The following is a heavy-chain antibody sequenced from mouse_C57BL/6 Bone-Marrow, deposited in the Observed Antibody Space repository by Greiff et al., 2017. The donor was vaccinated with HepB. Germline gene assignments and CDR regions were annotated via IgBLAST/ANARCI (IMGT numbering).Heavy chain of an antibody. CDR1: GYSITSGYY. J-gene: IGHJ3*01. CDR3: ARDPLGEAY. D-gene: IGHD4-1*01. CDR2: ISYDGSN. V-gene: IGHV3-6*01. Sequence: VQLQQSGPGLVKPSQSLSLTCSVTGYSITSGYYWNWIRQFPGNKLEWMGYISYDGSNNYNPSLKNRISITRDTSKNQFFLKLNSVTTEDTATYYCARDPLGEAYWGQGTLVTVSA.